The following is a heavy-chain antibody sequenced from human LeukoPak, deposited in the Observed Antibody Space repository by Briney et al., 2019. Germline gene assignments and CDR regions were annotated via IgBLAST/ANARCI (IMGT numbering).Heavy chain of an antibody. V-gene: IGHV4-31*03. CDR3: ARQRVGGAFDI. D-gene: IGHD3-16*01. J-gene: IGHJ3*02. Sequence: SQTLSLTCTVSGGSISSGGYYWSWIRQHPGKGLEWIGYIYYSGSTYYNPSLKSRVTISVDTSKNQFSLMLSSVTAADTAVYYCARQRVGGAFDIWGQGTMVTVSS. CDR1: GGSISSGGYY. CDR2: IYYSGST.